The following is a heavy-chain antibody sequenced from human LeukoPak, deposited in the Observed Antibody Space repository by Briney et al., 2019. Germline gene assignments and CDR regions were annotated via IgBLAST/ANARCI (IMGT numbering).Heavy chain of an antibody. Sequence: PGGSLRLSCAASGFAFSSYSMNWVRQAPGKGLEWVSSISSSSSYIYYADSVKGRFTISRDNAKNSLYLQMNSLRAEDTAVYYCARDGLATTDYWGQGTLVTVSS. D-gene: IGHD3/OR15-3a*01. V-gene: IGHV3-21*01. CDR1: GFAFSSYS. CDR3: ARDGLATTDY. CDR2: ISSSSSYI. J-gene: IGHJ4*02.